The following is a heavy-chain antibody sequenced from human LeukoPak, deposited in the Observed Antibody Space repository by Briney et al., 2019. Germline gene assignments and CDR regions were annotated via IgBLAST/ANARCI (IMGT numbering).Heavy chain of an antibody. CDR1: GFTFSSYW. CDR3: ARVTSGSSYRPFDY. J-gene: IGHJ4*02. D-gene: IGHD3-10*01. Sequence: GGSLRLSCATSGFTFSSYWMSWVRQAPGKGLEWVANIKEEGSEKYYVDSVKGRFTISRDSAKNSLYLQMNSLRAEDTAVYYCARVTSGSSYRPFDYWGQGTLVTVSS. CDR2: IKEEGSEK. V-gene: IGHV3-7*01.